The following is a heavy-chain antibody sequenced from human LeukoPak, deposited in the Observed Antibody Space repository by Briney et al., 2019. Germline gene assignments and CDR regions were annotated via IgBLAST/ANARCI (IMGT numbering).Heavy chain of an antibody. V-gene: IGHV3-21*01. D-gene: IGHD3-16*02. CDR2: ISSSSSYI. CDR3: ARDHGDYVWGSYRYGPPFDY. CDR1: GFTFSSYS. J-gene: IGHJ4*02. Sequence: GGSLRLSCVASGFTFSSYSMNWVRQAPGKGLEWVSSISSSSSYIYYADSVKGRFTISRDNAKNSLYLQMNSLRAEDTAVYYCARDHGDYVWGSYRYGPPFDYWGQGTLVTVSS.